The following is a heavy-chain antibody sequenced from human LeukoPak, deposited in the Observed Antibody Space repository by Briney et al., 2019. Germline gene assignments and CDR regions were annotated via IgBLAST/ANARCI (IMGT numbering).Heavy chain of an antibody. V-gene: IGHV3-23*01. CDR3: AKDVRVGGGGMDV. CDR2: ISSSGDNA. CDR1: GFTFTSFS. D-gene: IGHD1-26*01. Sequence: PGGSLRLSCAASGFTFTSFSMHWVRQAPGKGLEWVSLISSSGDNAYYADSVRGRFTISRDKSKNTVSLQMNSLRGEDTAVYYCAKDVRVGGGGMDVWGQGTPVTVSS. J-gene: IGHJ6*02.